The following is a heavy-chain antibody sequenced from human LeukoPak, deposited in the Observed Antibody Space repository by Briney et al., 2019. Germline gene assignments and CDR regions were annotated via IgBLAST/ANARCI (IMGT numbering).Heavy chain of an antibody. V-gene: IGHV4-59*08. CDR3: ARQNLGPSSWYRRTNWLDP. CDR2: IYYSGST. D-gene: IGHD6-13*01. J-gene: IGHJ5*02. CDR1: GGSISSYY. Sequence: SETLSLTCTVSGGSISSYYWSWIRQPPGKGLEWIGYIYYSGSTSYNPSLKSRVTISVDTSKNQFSLKLSSVTAADTAVYYCARQNLGPSSWYRRTNWLDPWGQGTLVTVSS.